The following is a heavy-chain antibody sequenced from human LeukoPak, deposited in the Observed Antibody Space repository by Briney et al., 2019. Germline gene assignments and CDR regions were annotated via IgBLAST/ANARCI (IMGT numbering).Heavy chain of an antibody. CDR1: GGTFSNYT. Sequence: GASVKVSCKASGGTFSNYTLSWVRQAPGQGLEWMGAIIPFLGTSNYPPKFQDRVTITTDESTSTAYMELSSLRSDDTAVYYCARAQAGNYDWPLDLWGQGTLVTVSS. CDR3: ARAQAGNYDWPLDL. CDR2: IIPFLGTS. V-gene: IGHV1-69*05. J-gene: IGHJ5*02. D-gene: IGHD5-12*01.